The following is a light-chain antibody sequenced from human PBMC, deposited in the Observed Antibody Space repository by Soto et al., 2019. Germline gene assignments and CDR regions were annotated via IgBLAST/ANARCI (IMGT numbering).Light chain of an antibody. V-gene: IGKV3-15*01. Sequence: EIVFTQSPGTLSLSPGERATLSCRASQSVSSRFLAWYQQKPGQAPRLLIYGASTRATDMPARFSGSESGTEFTLTISSLQSEDFAVYFCQQYNHWPLTFGQGTKVDIK. CDR2: GAS. CDR1: QSVSSRF. J-gene: IGKJ1*01. CDR3: QQYNHWPLT.